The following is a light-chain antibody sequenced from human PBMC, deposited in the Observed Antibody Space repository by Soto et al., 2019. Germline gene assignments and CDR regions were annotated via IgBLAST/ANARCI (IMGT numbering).Light chain of an antibody. CDR1: SSDVGGYNY. CDR3: SSYTSRSTLVL. V-gene: IGLV2-14*01. Sequence: QSVLTQPASVSGSPGQSITISCTGTSSDVGGYNYVSWYRQHPGKAPKLMIYDVSNRPSGVSNRFSGSKSGNTASLTISGLQAEDEADYYCSSYTSRSTLVLFGGGTKLTVL. J-gene: IGLJ2*01. CDR2: DVS.